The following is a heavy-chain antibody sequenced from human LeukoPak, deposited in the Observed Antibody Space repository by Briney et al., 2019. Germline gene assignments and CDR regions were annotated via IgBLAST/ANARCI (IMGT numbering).Heavy chain of an antibody. CDR1: GFTFSDYY. CDR2: ISGSSTYT. CDR3: ARLPSGDY. V-gene: IGHV3-11*06. Sequence: GGSLRLSCAASGFTFSDYYMSWIRQAPGKGLEWVSYISGSSTYTNYAESVKGRFTISRDISKNTLYLQMNSLRAEDTAVYYCARLPSGDYWGQGTLVTVSS. D-gene: IGHD3-10*01. J-gene: IGHJ4*02.